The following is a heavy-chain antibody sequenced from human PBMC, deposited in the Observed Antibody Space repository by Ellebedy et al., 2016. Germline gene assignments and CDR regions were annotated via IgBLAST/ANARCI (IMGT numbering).Heavy chain of an antibody. J-gene: IGHJ4*02. CDR3: ARRGWSGAGY. CDR2: IGTAGDT. V-gene: IGHV3-13*04. Sequence: GESLKISXAASGFTFSSYDMHWVRQATGKGLEWVSAIGTAGDTYYPGSVKGRFTISRENAKNSLYLQMNSLRAEDTAVYYCARRGWSGAGYWGQGTLVTVSS. D-gene: IGHD6-19*01. CDR1: GFTFSSYD.